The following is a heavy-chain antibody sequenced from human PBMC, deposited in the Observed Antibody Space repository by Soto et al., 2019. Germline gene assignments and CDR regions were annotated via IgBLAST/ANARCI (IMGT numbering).Heavy chain of an antibody. V-gene: IGHV1-46*01. J-gene: IGHJ4*02. CDR3: ARAPRGGVIIVITSAQIDY. Sequence: ASVKVSCKASGYDFTDHYIHWVRQAPGQGLEWMGIISPDGGSTRYSQQFQARITMTRDTSTSTVYMELSSLRSEDTAVYYCARAPRGGVIIVITSAQIDYWGQGTLVTVSS. CDR1: GYDFTDHY. D-gene: IGHD3-10*01. CDR2: ISPDGGST.